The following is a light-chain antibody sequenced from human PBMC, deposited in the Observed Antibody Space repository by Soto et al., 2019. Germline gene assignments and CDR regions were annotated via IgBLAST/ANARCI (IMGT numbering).Light chain of an antibody. CDR3: QQSHTTPTT. CDR1: QAISTY. Sequence: DIQMTQSPSSLSASVGDRVTITCRTGQAISTYLNWYQHKPGTAPRLLVYGASRLQSGVPSRFRGCGSRTHFTLSISALQPEDFATYYCQQSHTTPTTFGQGTRVDI. V-gene: IGKV1-39*01. CDR2: GAS. J-gene: IGKJ5*01.